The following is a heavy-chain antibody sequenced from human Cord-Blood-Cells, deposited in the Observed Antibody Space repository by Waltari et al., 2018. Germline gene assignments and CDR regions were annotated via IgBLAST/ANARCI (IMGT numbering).Heavy chain of an antibody. J-gene: IGHJ4*02. CDR2: INPNSGGT. Sequence: QVQLVQSGAEVKKPGASVKVSCKASGYTFTGYYMHWVRQAPGQGLEWMGWINPNSGGTNYAQKVQGRVTMTRDTSISTAYMELSRLRSDDTAVYYCARDTAEDYWGQGTLVTVSS. V-gene: IGHV1-2*02. CDR1: GYTFTGYY. D-gene: IGHD5-18*01. CDR3: ARDTAEDY.